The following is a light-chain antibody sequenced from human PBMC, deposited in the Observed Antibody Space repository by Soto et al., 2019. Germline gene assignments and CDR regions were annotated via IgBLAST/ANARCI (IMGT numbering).Light chain of an antibody. CDR2: DND. J-gene: IGLJ1*01. CDR3: GTWDTSLSAYV. V-gene: IGLV1-51*01. CDR1: NIGYNF. Sequence: QSVLTQPASVSGSPGQSITISNIGYNFVSWYQHLPGTAPKLLSYDNDKRPPGISDRFSGSKSGTSATLDIAGLQTGDEADYYCGTWDTSLSAYVFGPGTKVTVL.